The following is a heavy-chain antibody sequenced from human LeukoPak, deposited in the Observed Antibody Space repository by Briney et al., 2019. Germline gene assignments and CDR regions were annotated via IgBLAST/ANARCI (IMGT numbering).Heavy chain of an antibody. D-gene: IGHD3-22*01. J-gene: IGHJ4*02. CDR3: ARVTSYYYNISGDYYFDY. CDR2: IIQDGSAK. Sequence: GGSLRLSCVASGFTFSSYRMSWVRQAPGRGLVCVAHIIQDGSAKNYVDSVKGRFTISRDNAKNSLYLQMNSLRAEDTAVYYCARVTSYYYNISGDYYFDYWGQGTLVTVSS. CDR1: GFTFSSYR. V-gene: IGHV3-7*04.